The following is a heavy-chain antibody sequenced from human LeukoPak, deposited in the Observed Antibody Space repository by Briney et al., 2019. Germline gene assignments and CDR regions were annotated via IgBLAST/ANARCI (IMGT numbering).Heavy chain of an antibody. V-gene: IGHV3-23*01. CDR1: GFTFGSYG. CDR2: ISGSGGST. CDR3: LYGYRIAHY. J-gene: IGHJ4*02. Sequence: GGSLRLSCAASGFTFGSYGMSWVRQAPGKGLEWVSAISGSGGSTYYADSVKGRFTISRDNSKNTLYLQMNSLRTEDTAVYFCLYGYRIAHYWGQGTLVTVSS. D-gene: IGHD5-18*01.